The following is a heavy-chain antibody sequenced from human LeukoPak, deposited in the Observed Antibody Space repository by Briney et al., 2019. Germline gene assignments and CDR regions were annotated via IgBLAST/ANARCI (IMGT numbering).Heavy chain of an antibody. CDR2: INSGGTYV. CDR1: GFTFSSYA. CDR3: ASTISMVRGVNFFDY. V-gene: IGHV3-21*06. Sequence: GGSLRLSCAASGFTFSSYAITWVRQAPGKGLEWVSSINSGGTYVYYADSVQGRFTISRDNAKNSLYLQMNSLRAEDTAVYYCASTISMVRGVNFFDYWGQGTLVTVSS. D-gene: IGHD3-10*01. J-gene: IGHJ4*02.